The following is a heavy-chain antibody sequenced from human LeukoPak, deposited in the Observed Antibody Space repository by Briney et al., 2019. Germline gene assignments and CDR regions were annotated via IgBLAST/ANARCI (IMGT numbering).Heavy chain of an antibody. Sequence: QSGGSLRLSCAASGFIFSTYDMHWVRQAPGKGLEWISYSSSSGRTIYYADSVRGRFTISRDNAKNSLFLQMKSLRAEDTAVYYCARVRRPTVGPTSDYWGQGTLVTVSS. V-gene: IGHV3-48*01. D-gene: IGHD3-10*01. CDR3: ARVRRPTVGPTSDY. CDR1: GFIFSTYD. J-gene: IGHJ4*02. CDR2: SSSSGRTI.